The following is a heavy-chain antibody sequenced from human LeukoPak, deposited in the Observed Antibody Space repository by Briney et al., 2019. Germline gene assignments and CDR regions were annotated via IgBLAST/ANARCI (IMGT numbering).Heavy chain of an antibody. CDR1: GGSISSYY. Sequence: PSETLSLTCTVSGGSISSYYWSWIRQPPGKGLEWIGYIYYSGSTNYNPSLKSRVTISVDTSKSQFSLKLSSVTAADTAVYYCARLATGTTFRFDPWGQGTLVTVSS. D-gene: IGHD1-1*01. V-gene: IGHV4-59*01. J-gene: IGHJ5*02. CDR3: ARLATGTTFRFDP. CDR2: IYYSGST.